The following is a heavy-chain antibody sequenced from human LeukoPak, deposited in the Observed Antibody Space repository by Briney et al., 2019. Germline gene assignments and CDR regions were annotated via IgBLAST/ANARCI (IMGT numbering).Heavy chain of an antibody. D-gene: IGHD2-2*01. V-gene: IGHV1-2*02. J-gene: IGHJ6*02. CDR2: VNPDSGGT. CDR3: TRDHCTSTDCYEYNFYGMDV. Sequence: ASLKVSCEASGYTFIAYYLHWVRQAPGQGLEWMGCVNPDSGGTEPAQKLQGRVTMTRDTSISTAYMELSRLRADDTAVYYCTRDHCTSTDCYEYNFYGMDVWGQGTTVTVSS. CDR1: GYTFIAYY.